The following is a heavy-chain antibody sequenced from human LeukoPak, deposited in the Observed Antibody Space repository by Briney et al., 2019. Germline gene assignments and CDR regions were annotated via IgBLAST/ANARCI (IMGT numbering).Heavy chain of an antibody. J-gene: IGHJ5*02. Sequence: PSETLSLTCTVSGGSISSYYWSRIRQPPGKGLEWIGYIYYSGSTNYNPSLKSRVTISVDTSKNQFSLKLSSVTAADTAVYYCARAAYYCSSTSCPLPWFDPWGQGTLVTVSS. CDR3: ARAAYYCSSTSCPLPWFDP. V-gene: IGHV4-59*01. D-gene: IGHD2-2*01. CDR1: GGSISSYY. CDR2: IYYSGST.